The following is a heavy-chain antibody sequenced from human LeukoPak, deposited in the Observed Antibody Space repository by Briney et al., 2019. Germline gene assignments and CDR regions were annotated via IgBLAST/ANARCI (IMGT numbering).Heavy chain of an antibody. Sequence: SETLPLTCAVYGGSFSGYYWSWIRQPPGKGLEWIGEINHSGSTNYNPSLKSRVTISVDTSKNQFSLKLSSVTAADTAVYYCARARRVVVVAASNWFDPWGQGTLVTVSS. D-gene: IGHD2-15*01. CDR2: INHSGST. CDR1: GGSFSGYY. J-gene: IGHJ5*02. CDR3: ARARRVVVVAASNWFDP. V-gene: IGHV4-34*01.